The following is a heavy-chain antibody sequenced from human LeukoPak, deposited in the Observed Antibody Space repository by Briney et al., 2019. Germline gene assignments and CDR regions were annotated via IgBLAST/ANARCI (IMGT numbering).Heavy chain of an antibody. CDR3: ARDCFAKNNY. CDR1: GFTFSSYW. J-gene: IGHJ4*02. CDR2: IKQDGSEK. D-gene: IGHD2-21*01. Sequence: GGSLRLSCAASGFTFSSYWMTWIRQAPGKGLEWVANIKQDGSEKYYVDSVQGRFTISRDNAKNSLYLQMNSLRTEDTAVYYCARDCFAKNNYWGQGILVTVSS. V-gene: IGHV3-7*01.